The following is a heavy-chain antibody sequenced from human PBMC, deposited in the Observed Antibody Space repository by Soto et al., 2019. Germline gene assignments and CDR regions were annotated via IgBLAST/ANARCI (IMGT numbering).Heavy chain of an antibody. J-gene: IGHJ6*03. D-gene: IGHD4-4*01. CDR1: GFTFSSYA. CDR3: AKGVMETTVTWYYYYYMDV. CDR2: ISGSGGDT. Sequence: GGSLRLSCAASGFTFSSYAMSWVRQAPGKGLEWVSVISGSGGDTYYADSVKGRFTISRDNSRNTLYLQMNSLRAEDTAVYYCAKGVMETTVTWYYYYYMDVWGKGTTVTVSS. V-gene: IGHV3-23*01.